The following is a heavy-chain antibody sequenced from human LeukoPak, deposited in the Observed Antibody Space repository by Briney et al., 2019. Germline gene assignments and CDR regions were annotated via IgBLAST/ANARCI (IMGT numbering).Heavy chain of an antibody. CDR1: GGSISSYY. D-gene: IGHD2-15*01. CDR2: IYTSGST. V-gene: IGHV4-4*07. J-gene: IGHJ4*02. CDR3: AREWRKRDCSGGSCYWKAGWVDY. Sequence: SETLSLTCTVSGGSISSYYWSWIRQPAGKGLEWIGRIYTSGSTNHNPSLKSRVTMSVDTSKNQFSLKLSSVTAADTAVYYCAREWRKRDCSGGSCYWKAGWVDYWGQGTLVTVSS.